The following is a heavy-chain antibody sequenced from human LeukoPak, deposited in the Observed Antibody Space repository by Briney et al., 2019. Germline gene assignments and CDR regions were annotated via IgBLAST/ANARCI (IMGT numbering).Heavy chain of an antibody. CDR1: GGSFSAYY. J-gene: IGHJ5*02. D-gene: IGHD4-11*01. V-gene: IGHV4-34*01. Sequence: SETLSLTCAVYGGSFSAYYWTWIRQPPGKGLESIGEINHSGSTNYNPSLKSRVTISIDTSKNQFSLKLRSVTAADTAVYYCARGEYGNQRSNNWFDPWGQGTLVTVSS. CDR3: ARGEYGNQRSNNWFDP. CDR2: INHSGST.